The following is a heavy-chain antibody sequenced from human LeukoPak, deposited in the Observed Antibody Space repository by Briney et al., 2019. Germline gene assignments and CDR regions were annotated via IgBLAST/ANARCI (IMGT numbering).Heavy chain of an antibody. CDR3: ASGYCSGGSCVSSDY. V-gene: IGHV1-69*13. D-gene: IGHD2-15*01. CDR1: GGTFSSYA. J-gene: IGHJ4*02. Sequence: ASVKVSCKASGGTFSSYAISWVRQAPGQGLEWRGGIIPIFGTANSAQKFQGRVTITADESTSTAYMELSSLRSEDTAVYYCASGYCSGGSCVSSDYWGQGTLVTVSS. CDR2: IIPIFGTA.